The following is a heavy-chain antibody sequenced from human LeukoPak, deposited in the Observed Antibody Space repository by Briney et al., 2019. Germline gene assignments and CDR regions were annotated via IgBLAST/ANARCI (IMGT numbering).Heavy chain of an antibody. CDR3: ARRMQQLAYDAFDI. Sequence: ASVKVSCKASGYTFTSYGMSWVRQAPGQGLEWMGWISAYNGNTNYAQKLQGRVTMTTDTSTSTAYMELSSLRSEDTAVYYCARRMQQLAYDAFDIWGQGTMVTVSS. D-gene: IGHD6-13*01. CDR2: ISAYNGNT. V-gene: IGHV1-18*01. CDR1: GYTFTSYG. J-gene: IGHJ3*02.